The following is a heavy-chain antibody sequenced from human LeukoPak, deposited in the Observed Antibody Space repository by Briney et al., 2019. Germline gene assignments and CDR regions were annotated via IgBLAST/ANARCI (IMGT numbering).Heavy chain of an antibody. CDR2: INHNGNVN. CDR3: ARGGGLDV. V-gene: IGHV3-7*03. D-gene: IGHD3-16*01. J-gene: IGHJ6*02. CDR1: GFTFSSYW. Sequence: GGSLRLSCAASGFTFSSYWMNWARQAPGKGLEWVASINHNGNVNYYVDSVRGRFTISRDNAKNSLYLQMSNLRAEDTAVYFCARGGGLDVWGQGATVTVSS.